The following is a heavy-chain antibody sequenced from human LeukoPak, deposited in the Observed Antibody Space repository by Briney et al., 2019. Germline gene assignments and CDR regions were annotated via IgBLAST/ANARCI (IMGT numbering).Heavy chain of an antibody. J-gene: IGHJ3*02. Sequence: PGGSLRLSCAASGFTFSSYEMNWVRQGPGKGLEWVSYISSSGTTKYYADSVKGRFTLSRDNAKKSLSLQMNSLRAEDTAIYYCARSNRDDFDMWGQGTVVTVSS. CDR3: ARSNRDDFDM. CDR1: GFTFSSYE. D-gene: IGHD2/OR15-2a*01. CDR2: ISSSGTTK. V-gene: IGHV3-48*03.